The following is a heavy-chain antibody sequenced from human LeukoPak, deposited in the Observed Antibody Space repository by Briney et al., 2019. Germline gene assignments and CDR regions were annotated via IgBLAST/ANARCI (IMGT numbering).Heavy chain of an antibody. J-gene: IGHJ4*02. CDR1: GYTFTSYY. Sequence: ASVKVSCKTSGYTFTSYYIHWVRQAPGQGLEWMGIINPSGGGTTYAQKFQGRVTMTRDTSTSTVYMELSSLRSEDTAVYYCARELHGGLWDHWGQGTLVTVSS. CDR3: ARELHGGLWDH. D-gene: IGHD4/OR15-4a*01. CDR2: INPSGGGT. V-gene: IGHV1-46*01.